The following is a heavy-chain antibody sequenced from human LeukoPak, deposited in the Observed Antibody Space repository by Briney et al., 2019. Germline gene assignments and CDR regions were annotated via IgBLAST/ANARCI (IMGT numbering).Heavy chain of an antibody. D-gene: IGHD5-24*01. CDR2: ILHNGDST. CDR1: GFTFSTYV. Sequence: GGSLRLSCAASGFTFSTYVMSWVRQAPGKGLEWLSLILHNGDSTYYADSVKGRFTISRDNSKNTLYLQMNSLRAEDTAEYYCARGRDGYTIDVFDIWGQGTMVTVSS. J-gene: IGHJ3*02. V-gene: IGHV3-23*01. CDR3: ARGRDGYTIDVFDI.